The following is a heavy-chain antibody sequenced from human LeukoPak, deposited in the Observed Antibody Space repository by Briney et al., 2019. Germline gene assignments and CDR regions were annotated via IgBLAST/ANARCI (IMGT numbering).Heavy chain of an antibody. J-gene: IGHJ6*03. D-gene: IGHD6-13*01. CDR3: ARHAVAAAGMGYYYYMDV. Sequence: SETLSLTCVVSGGSISSSNWWSWVRQPPEKGLEWIGEIYHSGSTNYNPSLKSRVTISVDTSKNQFSLKLSSVTAADTAVYYCARHAVAAAGMGYYYYMDVWGKGTTVTISS. CDR2: IYHSGST. V-gene: IGHV4-4*02. CDR1: GGSISSSNW.